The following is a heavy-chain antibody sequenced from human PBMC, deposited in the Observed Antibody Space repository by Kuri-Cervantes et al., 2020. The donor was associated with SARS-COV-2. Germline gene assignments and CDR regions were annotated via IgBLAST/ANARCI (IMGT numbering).Heavy chain of an antibody. CDR3: ARDSITMVQGVTSDAFDI. Sequence: GESLKISCSASGFTFSDYHKSWIRPAPGKGLEWVSYITSSGSTIYYADSVKGRFTISRDNAKNSLYLQMNSLRAEYWAVYYCARDSITMVQGVTSDAFDIWGQGTMVTVSS. D-gene: IGHD3-10*01. V-gene: IGHV3-11*01. CDR1: GFTFSDYH. CDR2: ITSSGSTI. J-gene: IGHJ3*02.